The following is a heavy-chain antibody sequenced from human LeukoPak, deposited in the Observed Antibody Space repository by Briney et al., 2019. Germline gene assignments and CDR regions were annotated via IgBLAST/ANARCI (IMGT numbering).Heavy chain of an antibody. J-gene: IGHJ4*02. CDR2: ISGSGGST. CDR1: GFTFSSYT. CDR3: ANVWLWGRSEYGDQYDF. Sequence: PGGSLRLSCAASGFTFSSYTMSWVRQAPGKGLEWVSSISGSGGSTYNADSVKGRFTISRDISKNTLYLQMNSLRAEDTAGYYCANVWLWGRSEYGDQYDFWGQGTLVTVSS. V-gene: IGHV3-23*01. D-gene: IGHD4-17*01.